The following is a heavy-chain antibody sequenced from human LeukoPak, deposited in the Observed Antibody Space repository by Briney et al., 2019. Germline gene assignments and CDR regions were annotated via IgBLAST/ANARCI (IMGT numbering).Heavy chain of an antibody. Sequence: SETLSLTCTVSGDSINSLDLWSWVRQPPGKGLEWIGEMYLSGTTHSDPSVKSRVTISIDKSKNQFFLNLSSVTAADTAVYYCAGLVGRYSSGLYYYYFDYWGQGTLVTVSS. CDR2: MYLSGTT. CDR1: GDSINSLDL. CDR3: AGLVGRYSSGLYYYYFDY. V-gene: IGHV4-4*02. J-gene: IGHJ4*02. D-gene: IGHD3-22*01.